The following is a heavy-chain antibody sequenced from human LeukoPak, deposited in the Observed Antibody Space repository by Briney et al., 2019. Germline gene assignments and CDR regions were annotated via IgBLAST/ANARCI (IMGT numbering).Heavy chain of an antibody. CDR3: AREGNGLLSKDFDY. D-gene: IGHD2/OR15-2a*01. CDR1: GFTFTDYY. V-gene: IGHV1-2*02. Sequence: GASMKVSCKSSGFTFTDYYIHWVRQAPGQGLEWMGYIGPHSSATSSPQEFQGRVTMTRDTSMSTAYMELTRLTSDDTAVYYCAREGNGLLSKDFDYWGRGTLVTVSS. CDR2: IGPHSSAT. J-gene: IGHJ4*02.